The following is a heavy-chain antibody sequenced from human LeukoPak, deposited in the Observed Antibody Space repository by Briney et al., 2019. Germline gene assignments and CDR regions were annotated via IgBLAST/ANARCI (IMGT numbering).Heavy chain of an antibody. V-gene: IGHV3-30-3*01. J-gene: IGHJ4*02. CDR3: ARDQPHPSRDGYNYGDY. Sequence: GGSLRLSCAASGFTFSSYAMHWVRQAPGKGLEWVAVISYDGSNKYYADSVKGRFTISRDNSKNTLYLQMNSLRAEDTAVYYCARDQPHPSRDGYNYGDYWGQGTLVTVSS. D-gene: IGHD5-24*01. CDR1: GFTFSSYA. CDR2: ISYDGSNK.